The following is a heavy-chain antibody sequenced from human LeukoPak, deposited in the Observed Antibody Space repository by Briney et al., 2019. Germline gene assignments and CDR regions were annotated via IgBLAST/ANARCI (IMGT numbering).Heavy chain of an antibody. Sequence: GGSLRLSCAASGFTFSSYSMNWVRQAPGKGLEWVSSISSSSYIYYADSVKGRFTISRDNAKNSLYLQMNSLRAEDTAVYYCARDRSGASSSWYDYWGQGTLVTVSS. J-gene: IGHJ4*02. D-gene: IGHD6-13*01. CDR2: ISSSSYI. CDR1: GFTFSSYS. CDR3: ARDRSGASSSWYDY. V-gene: IGHV3-21*01.